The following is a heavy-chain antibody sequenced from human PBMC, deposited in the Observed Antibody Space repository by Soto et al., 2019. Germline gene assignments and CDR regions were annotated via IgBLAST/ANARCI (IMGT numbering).Heavy chain of an antibody. CDR2: IVVGSGNT. D-gene: IGHD4-17*01. CDR1: GFTFTSSA. V-gene: IGHV1-58*02. CDR3: AADRGPRADDYGDDAHYYYYGMDV. Sequence: ASVKVSCKASGFTFTSSAMQWVRQARGQRLEWIGWIVVGSGNTNYAQKFQERVTITRDMSTSTAYMELSSLRSEDTAVYYCAADRGPRADDYGDDAHYYYYGMDVWGQGTTVTVSS. J-gene: IGHJ6*02.